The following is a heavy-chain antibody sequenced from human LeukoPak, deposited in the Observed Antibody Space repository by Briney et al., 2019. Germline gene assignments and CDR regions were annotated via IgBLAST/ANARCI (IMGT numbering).Heavy chain of an antibody. V-gene: IGHV3-53*04. CDR2: IYSGGST. Sequence: AGGSLRLSCAASGFTFSSNHMSWVRQAPGKGLEWVSVIYSGGSTYYADSVKGRFTISRHNSKNTLYLQMNSLRAEDTAVYYCARVARDSSGYYYPDYWGQGTLVTVSS. D-gene: IGHD3-22*01. CDR1: GFTFSSNH. J-gene: IGHJ4*02. CDR3: ARVARDSSGYYYPDY.